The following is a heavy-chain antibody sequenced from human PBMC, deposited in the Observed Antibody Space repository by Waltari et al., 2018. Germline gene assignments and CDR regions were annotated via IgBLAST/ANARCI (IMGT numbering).Heavy chain of an antibody. D-gene: IGHD3-9*01. CDR2: IYPGDSDT. V-gene: IGHV5-51*03. J-gene: IGHJ4*02. CDR3: ARLAGDILTGYYSNPLFDY. CDR1: GYSFTSYW. Sequence: VQLVQSGAEVKKPGESLKISCKGSGYSFTSYWIGWVRQMPGKGLEWMGIIYPGDSDTRYSPSCQGQVTISADKSISTAYLQWSSLKASDTAMYYCARLAGDILTGYYSNPLFDYWGQGTLVTVSS.